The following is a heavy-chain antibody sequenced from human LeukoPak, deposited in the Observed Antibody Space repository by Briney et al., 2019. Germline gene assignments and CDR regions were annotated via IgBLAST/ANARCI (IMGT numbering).Heavy chain of an antibody. V-gene: IGHV5-51*01. D-gene: IGHD4-23*01. Sequence: PGESLKISCKVCGYSFTSYWIGWVRHMPGKGLEWMGIIYPGDSDTKYSPSFQGQVTISADKSISTAYLQWSSLKASDTAMYYCARRDYGGNDAFDIWGQGTMVTVSS. CDR1: GYSFTSYW. CDR3: ARRDYGGNDAFDI. J-gene: IGHJ3*02. CDR2: IYPGDSDT.